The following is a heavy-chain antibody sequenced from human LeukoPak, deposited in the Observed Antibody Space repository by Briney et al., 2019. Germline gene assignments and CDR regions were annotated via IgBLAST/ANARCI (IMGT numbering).Heavy chain of an antibody. CDR1: GYTFINFA. CDR2: INAGNGNT. Sequence: ASVKVSCKASGYTFINFAINWGRQAPGQRPEWMGWINAGNGNTKYSQKFQGRVTITRDTSTSTAYMELSSLTSEDTAVYYCARGPRAAADDYWGQGTLVTVSS. V-gene: IGHV1-3*01. J-gene: IGHJ4*02. D-gene: IGHD6-13*01. CDR3: ARGPRAAADDY.